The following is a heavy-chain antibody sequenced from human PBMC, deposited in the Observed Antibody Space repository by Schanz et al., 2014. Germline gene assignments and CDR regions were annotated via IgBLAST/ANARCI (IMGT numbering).Heavy chain of an antibody. V-gene: IGHV1-18*01. CDR2: ISTFRNEDT. D-gene: IGHD3-3*01. Sequence: QVHLVQSGAEVKKPGSSVKVSCKASGGTFSSYVVVCVRQAPGQGPEFMGWISTFRNEDTNSAQRFQGRLTMTTDTSTSTAYMELRSLRSDDTAVYYCARGFDFWDRWGQGTLVIVSS. CDR3: ARGFDFWDR. J-gene: IGHJ4*02. CDR1: GGTFSSYV.